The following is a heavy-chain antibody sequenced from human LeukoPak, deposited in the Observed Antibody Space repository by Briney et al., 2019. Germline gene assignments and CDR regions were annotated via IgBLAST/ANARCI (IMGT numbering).Heavy chain of an antibody. J-gene: IGHJ5*02. CDR2: ISSSSSYI. D-gene: IGHD3-10*01. Sequence: GGSLRLSCAASGFTFSSYSMNWVRQAPGKGLEWVSSISSSSSYIYYADSVKGRFTISRDNAKNSLYLQMNSLRAGDTAVYYFARDRGSGSYYVWFDPWGQGTLVTVSS. CDR1: GFTFSSYS. CDR3: ARDRGSGSYYVWFDP. V-gene: IGHV3-21*01.